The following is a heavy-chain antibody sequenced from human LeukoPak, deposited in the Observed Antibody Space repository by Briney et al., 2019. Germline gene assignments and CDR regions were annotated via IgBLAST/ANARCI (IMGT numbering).Heavy chain of an antibody. CDR1: GFTFTDYW. Sequence: GGSLRLSCAASGFTFTDYWMHWVRQAPGKGLVWVSIINTDTRGTYYADFMKGRFTISRDNAKNTLYLQMNSLRAEDTAVYYCARAGAYHFDNWGQGTLVTVSS. CDR3: ARAGAYHFDN. V-gene: IGHV3-74*01. D-gene: IGHD3-16*01. CDR2: INTDTRGT. J-gene: IGHJ4*02.